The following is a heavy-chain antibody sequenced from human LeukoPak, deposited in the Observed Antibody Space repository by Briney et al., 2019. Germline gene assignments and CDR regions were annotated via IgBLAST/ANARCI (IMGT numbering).Heavy chain of an antibody. CDR1: RYSFTGYY. CDR2: INPNSGGT. J-gene: IGHJ4*02. V-gene: IGHV1-2*02. D-gene: IGHD3-3*01. CDR3: AREPRITIFGVVTS. Sequence: ASVKVSCKASRYSFTGYYMHWVRQAPGQGLEWMGWINPNSGGTNYAQKFQGRVTMTRDTSISTAYMELSRLRSDDTAVYYCAREPRITIFGVVTSWGQGTLVTVSS.